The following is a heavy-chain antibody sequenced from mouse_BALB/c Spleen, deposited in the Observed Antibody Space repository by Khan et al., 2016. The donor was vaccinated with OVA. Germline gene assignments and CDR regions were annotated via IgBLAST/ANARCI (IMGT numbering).Heavy chain of an antibody. J-gene: IGHJ2*01. CDR3: ARYGDDYRYFDY. CDR1: GDSITSGY. D-gene: IGHD2-4*01. V-gene: IGHV3-8*02. Sequence: MQLEESGPSLVKPSQTLSLTCSVTGDSITSGYWNWIRKFPGNKLEYMGYISYSGSTYYNPSLKSRISITRDTSKNQYYLQLNSVTTEDTATYYCARYGDDYRYFDYWGQGTTLTVSS. CDR2: ISYSGST.